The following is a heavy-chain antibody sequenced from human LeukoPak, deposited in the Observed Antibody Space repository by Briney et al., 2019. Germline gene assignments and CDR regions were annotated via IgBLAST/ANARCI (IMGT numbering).Heavy chain of an antibody. J-gene: IGHJ4*02. CDR1: GFTFSNYA. CDR2: ISGSGLST. Sequence: SGGSLRLSCAASGFTFSNYAMSWVRQAPGKGLEWVSAISGSGLSTYYANSVKGRFTISRDNSKNTLYLQMNSLRAEDTAVYYCARPTLKGNWGQGTLVAVSS. D-gene: IGHD2/OR15-2a*01. V-gene: IGHV3-23*01. CDR3: ARPTLKGN.